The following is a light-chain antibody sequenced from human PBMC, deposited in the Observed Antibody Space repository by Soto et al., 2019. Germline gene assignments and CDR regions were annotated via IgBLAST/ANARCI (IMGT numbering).Light chain of an antibody. CDR1: TGAVTTGHY. V-gene: IGLV7-46*01. CDR2: DTS. CDR3: LLFYSGARV. Sequence: QAVVTQEPSLTVSPGGTVTLTCGSSTGAVTTGHYPYWFQQRPGQAPRTLIFDTSNKHSWTPARFSGSLLGGKAALTLSGAQPEDEAQYYCLLFYSGARVFGGGTKLTVL. J-gene: IGLJ2*01.